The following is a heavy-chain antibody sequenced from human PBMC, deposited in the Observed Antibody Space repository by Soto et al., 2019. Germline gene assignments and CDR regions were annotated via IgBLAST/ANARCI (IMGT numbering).Heavy chain of an antibody. CDR1: GESFSGYA. Sequence: SLKLSWKTSGESFSGYAISWGLQAPGQGLEWMGGIIPIFGTANYAQKFQGRVTITADESTSTAYMELSSLRSEDTAVYYCAREDGVTAAGTGQDYYYYGMDVWGQGTTVTVSS. J-gene: IGHJ6*02. D-gene: IGHD6-13*01. CDR3: AREDGVTAAGTGQDYYYYGMDV. CDR2: IIPIFGTA. V-gene: IGHV1-69*13.